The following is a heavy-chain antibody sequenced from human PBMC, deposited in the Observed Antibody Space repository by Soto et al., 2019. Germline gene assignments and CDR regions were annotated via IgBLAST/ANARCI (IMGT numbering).Heavy chain of an antibody. J-gene: IGHJ4*02. V-gene: IGHV4-34*01. D-gene: IGHD2-2*01. CDR1: GGSLSGYY. Sequence: QVQLQHWGAGLLKPSETLSRTCAVYGGSLSGYYWSWIRQPPGKGLEWIGEINDSGSTNYNPSFKSRVTISADTSKNQFSLKLTSVTAADTAVYYCARRVTMQYYFDYWGQGTLVPVFS. CDR3: ARRVTMQYYFDY. CDR2: INDSGST.